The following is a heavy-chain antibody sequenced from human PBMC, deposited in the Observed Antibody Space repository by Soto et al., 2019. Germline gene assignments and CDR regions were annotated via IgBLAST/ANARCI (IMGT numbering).Heavy chain of an antibody. D-gene: IGHD4-17*01. V-gene: IGHV4-59*01. Sequence: SETLSLTCTVSGGSISSYYWSWIRQPPGKGLEWIGYIYYSGSTNYNPPLKSRVPISVDTSKNQFSRKLSSVTAADTAVYYCARRERGYGDYVGNYYYYYGMDVWGQGTTVTVSS. J-gene: IGHJ6*02. CDR1: GGSISSYY. CDR2: IYYSGST. CDR3: ARRERGYGDYVGNYYYYYGMDV.